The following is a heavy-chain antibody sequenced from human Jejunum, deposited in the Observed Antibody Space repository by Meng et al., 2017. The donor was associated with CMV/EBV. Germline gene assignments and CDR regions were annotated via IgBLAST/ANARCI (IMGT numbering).Heavy chain of an antibody. CDR2: ISISSYT. J-gene: IGHJ4*02. D-gene: IGHD4-23*01. CDR3: ARVVKGGNYLDY. Sequence: ATSGFTVRTYSMSWVRQAPGKGLEWVSSISISSYTYYADSVKGRFTISRDNAKNSLYLQMNSLRAEDTAVYYCARVVKGGNYLDYWGQGTLVTVSS. CDR1: GFTVRTYS. V-gene: IGHV3-21*01.